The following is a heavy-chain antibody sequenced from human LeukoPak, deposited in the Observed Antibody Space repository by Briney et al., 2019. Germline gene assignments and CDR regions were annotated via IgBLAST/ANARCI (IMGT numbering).Heavy chain of an antibody. V-gene: IGHV3-74*01. CDR2: INSDGSST. CDR1: GFTFSSYW. Sequence: PGGSLRLSCAASGFTFSSYWMHWVRQAPGKGLVWVSRINSDGSSTSYADSVKGRFTVSRDNSKNTLYLQMKSLRVEDTAIYYCAKHRGSSYGSLDYWGQGILVTVSS. J-gene: IGHJ4*02. D-gene: IGHD5-18*01. CDR3: AKHRGSSYGSLDY.